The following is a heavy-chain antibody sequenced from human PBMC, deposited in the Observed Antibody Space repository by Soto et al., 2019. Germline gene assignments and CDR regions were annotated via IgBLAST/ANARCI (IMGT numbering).Heavy chain of an antibody. CDR2: IYPGDSDT. V-gene: IGHV5-51*01. D-gene: IGHD3-10*01. J-gene: IGHJ4*02. Sequence: GESLKISCKGSGYSFTSYWIGWVRQMPGKGLEWMGIIYPGDSDTRYSPSFQGQVTISADKSISTAYLQWSSLKASDTAMYYCARQRYGRFGATTPQTPPDYWGQGTLVTVSS. CDR1: GYSFTSYW. CDR3: ARQRYGRFGATTPQTPPDY.